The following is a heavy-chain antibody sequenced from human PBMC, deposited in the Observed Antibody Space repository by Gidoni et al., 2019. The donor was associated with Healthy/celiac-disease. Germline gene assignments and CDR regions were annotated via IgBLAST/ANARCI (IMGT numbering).Heavy chain of an antibody. CDR3: ARGLVRSWYRVGGHFDP. CDR1: GGSFSGYY. D-gene: IGHD6-13*01. CDR2: INHRGST. J-gene: IGHJ5*02. V-gene: IGHV4-34*01. Sequence: QVQLQQWGAGLLKPSETLSLTCAVYGGSFSGYYWSWTRQPPGKGLEWIGEINHRGSTNYNPSLKSRVTISVDTSKNQFSLKLSSVTAADTAVYYCARGLVRSWYRVGGHFDPWGQGTLVTVSS.